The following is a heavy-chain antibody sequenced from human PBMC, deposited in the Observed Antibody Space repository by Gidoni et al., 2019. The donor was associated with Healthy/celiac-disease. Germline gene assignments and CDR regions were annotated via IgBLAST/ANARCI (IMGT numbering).Heavy chain of an antibody. J-gene: IGHJ6*02. CDR2: IIPIFGTA. CDR1: GGPVSSYA. D-gene: IGHD2-15*01. CDR3: ARADIVVVVAATRGYYCGMDV. Sequence: QVQLVQSGAEVKKPGSSVKVSCKASGGPVSSYAISWVRQAPGQGLEWMGGIIPIFGTANYAQKFQGRVTITADKSTSTAYMELSSLRSEDTAVYYCARADIVVVVAATRGYYCGMDVWGQGTTVTVSS. V-gene: IGHV1-69*06.